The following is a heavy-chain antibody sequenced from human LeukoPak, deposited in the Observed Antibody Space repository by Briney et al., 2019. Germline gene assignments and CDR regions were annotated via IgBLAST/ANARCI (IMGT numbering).Heavy chain of an antibody. CDR1: GGSISSYY. Sequence: PSETLSLTRTVSGGSISSYYWSWIRQPPGKGLEWIGYIYYSGSTNYNPSLKSRVTISVDTSKNQFSLKLSSVTAADTAVYYCARGYSSSWYAYWGQGTLVTVSS. CDR2: IYYSGST. J-gene: IGHJ4*02. CDR3: ARGYSSSWYAY. D-gene: IGHD6-13*01. V-gene: IGHV4-59*01.